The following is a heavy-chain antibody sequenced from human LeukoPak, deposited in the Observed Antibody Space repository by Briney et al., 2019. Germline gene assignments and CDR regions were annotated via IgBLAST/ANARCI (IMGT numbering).Heavy chain of an antibody. CDR1: GGSISSGDYY. CDR3: ARGRNHHHYGSGIYWFDP. D-gene: IGHD3-10*01. CDR2: IYYSGST. Sequence: SETLSLTCTVSGGSISSGDYYWSWIRQPPGKGLEWIGYIYYSGSTYYNPSLKSRVTISVDTSKNQFSLKLSSVTAADTAVYYCARGRNHHHYGSGIYWFDPWGQGTLVTVSS. J-gene: IGHJ5*02. V-gene: IGHV4-30-4*01.